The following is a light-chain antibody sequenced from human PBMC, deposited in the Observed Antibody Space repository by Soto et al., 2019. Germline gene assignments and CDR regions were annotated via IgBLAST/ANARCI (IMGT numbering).Light chain of an antibody. CDR1: QSINSH. J-gene: IGKJ1*01. Sequence: DIVLTQSPATLSLSPGESATLSCRASQSINSHVAWYQQKPGQVPRLLIYDVSNRATGIPARFSGSGSGADFALTISSLEPADFALYSCQHRATFGQGTKVEIK. V-gene: IGKV3-11*01. CDR2: DVS. CDR3: QHRAT.